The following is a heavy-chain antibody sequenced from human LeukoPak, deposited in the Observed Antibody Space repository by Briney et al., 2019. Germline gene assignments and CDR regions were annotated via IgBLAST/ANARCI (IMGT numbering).Heavy chain of an antibody. CDR2: ITTGDGNT. V-gene: IGHV3-23*01. CDR1: GFTFSSSA. Sequence: GGSLRLSCAASGFTFSSSAMTWVRQAPGKGLKWVSSITTGDGNTYYADSVKGRFTVSRDDSKNTLYLQMNSLRAEDTAVYYCAKDGGLWVSAHWGDSWGRGTLVTVSS. J-gene: IGHJ4*02. CDR3: AKDGGLWVSAHWGDS. D-gene: IGHD7-27*01.